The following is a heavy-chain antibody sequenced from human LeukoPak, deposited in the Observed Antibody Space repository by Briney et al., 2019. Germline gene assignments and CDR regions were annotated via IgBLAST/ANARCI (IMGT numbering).Heavy chain of an antibody. V-gene: IGHV1-69*13. CDR3: ARAGGGYQPNWFDP. D-gene: IGHD3-22*01. J-gene: IGHJ5*02. CDR2: IIPIFGTA. Sequence: ASVKVSCKASGYTFTSYAMHWVRQAPGQGLEWMGGIIPIFGTANYAQKFQGRVTITADESTSTAYMELSSLRSEDTAVYYCARAGGGYQPNWFDPWGQGTLVTVSS. CDR1: GYTFTSYA.